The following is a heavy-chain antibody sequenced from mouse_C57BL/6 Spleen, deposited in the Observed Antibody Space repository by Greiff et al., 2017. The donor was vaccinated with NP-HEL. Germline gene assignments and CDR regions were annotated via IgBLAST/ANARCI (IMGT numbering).Heavy chain of an antibody. CDR1: GYTFTSYG. CDR2: IYPRSGNT. D-gene: IGHD2-4*01. V-gene: IGHV1-81*01. CDR3: ARSGYDYDLYFDV. Sequence: QVQLQQSGAELARPGASVKLSCKASGYTFTSYGISWVKQRTGQGLEWIGEIYPRSGNTYYNEKFKGKATLTADKSSSSAYMELRSLTSEAAAVYFCARSGYDYDLYFDVWGTGTTVTVSS. J-gene: IGHJ1*03.